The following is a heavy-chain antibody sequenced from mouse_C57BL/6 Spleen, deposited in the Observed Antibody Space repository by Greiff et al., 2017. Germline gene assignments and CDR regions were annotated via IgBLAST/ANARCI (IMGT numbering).Heavy chain of an antibody. J-gene: IGHJ4*01. D-gene: IGHD1-1*01. Sequence: EVQLQQSGPELVKPGASVKISCKASGYTFTDYYMNWVKQSHGKSLEWIGDINPNNGGTSYNQKFKGKATLTVDKSSSTAYMELRSLTSEDSAVYYCARYHYYGSAMDYWGQGTSVTVSS. V-gene: IGHV1-26*01. CDR3: ARYHYYGSAMDY. CDR2: INPNNGGT. CDR1: GYTFTDYY.